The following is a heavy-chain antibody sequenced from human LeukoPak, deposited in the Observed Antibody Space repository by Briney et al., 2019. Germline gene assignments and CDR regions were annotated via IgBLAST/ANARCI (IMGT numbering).Heavy chain of an antibody. J-gene: IGHJ4*02. Sequence: ASVKVSCKASGYTFTGYYMHWVRQAPGQGLEWMGWINPNSGGTNYAQKFQGRVTMTRDTSISTTYMELTRLRSDDTAVYYCARGEMATILTDYWGQGTLVTVSS. V-gene: IGHV1-2*02. CDR3: ARGEMATILTDY. CDR1: GYTFTGYY. D-gene: IGHD5-24*01. CDR2: INPNSGGT.